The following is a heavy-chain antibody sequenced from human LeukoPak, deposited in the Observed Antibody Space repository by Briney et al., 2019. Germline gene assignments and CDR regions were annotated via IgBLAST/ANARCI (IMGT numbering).Heavy chain of an antibody. CDR2: IYPGDSDA. CDR3: ATSSGYYYDY. CDR1: GYSFTNYW. Sequence: GESLKISCKGSGYSFTNYWIGWVRQMPGKGLDWMGIIYPGDSDARYSPSFRGQVTISADKSFSTAYLQWSSLKASDTAMYYCATSSGYYYDYWGQGTLVTVSS. J-gene: IGHJ4*02. V-gene: IGHV5-51*01. D-gene: IGHD3-22*01.